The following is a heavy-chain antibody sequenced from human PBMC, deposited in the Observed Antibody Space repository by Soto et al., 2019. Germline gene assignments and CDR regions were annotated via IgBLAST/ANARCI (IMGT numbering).Heavy chain of an antibody. CDR3: AKEVDGYGAYYFDY. Sequence: QVQLVESGGGVVQPGRSLRLSCAASGFTFSSYGMHWVRQAPGKGLEWVAVISYDGSNKYYADSVKGRFTISRDNSKNTLYLQMNSLRAEDTAVYYCAKEVDGYGAYYFDYWGHGTLVTVSS. CDR1: GFTFSSYG. D-gene: IGHD5-12*01. V-gene: IGHV3-30*18. J-gene: IGHJ4*01. CDR2: ISYDGSNK.